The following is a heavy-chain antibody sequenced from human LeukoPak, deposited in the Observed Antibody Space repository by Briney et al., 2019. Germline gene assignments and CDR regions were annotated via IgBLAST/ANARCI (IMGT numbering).Heavy chain of an antibody. J-gene: IGHJ4*02. Sequence: PGGSLRLSCAASGFTFSSYAVSWVRQAPGKGLEWVSGFSETNSGTYYADSVKGRFTISRDNSRNTLYLQMNSLGAEDTAVYFCAKVVRTGNSMFDFWGQGTLVTVSS. CDR2: FSETNSGT. D-gene: IGHD2/OR15-2a*01. CDR3: AKVVRTGNSMFDF. V-gene: IGHV3-23*01. CDR1: GFTFSSYA.